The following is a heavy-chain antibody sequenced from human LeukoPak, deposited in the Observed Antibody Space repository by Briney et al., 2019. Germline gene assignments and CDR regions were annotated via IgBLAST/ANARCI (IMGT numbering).Heavy chain of an antibody. J-gene: IGHJ3*02. Sequence: TASETLSLTCTVSGGSISSSSYYWGWIRQPPGKGLEWIGSIYYSGGTYHNPSLKSRVTISVDTSKNQFSLKLSSVTAADTAVYYCARVRSGSYYAFDIWGQGTMVTVSS. CDR2: IYYSGGT. CDR1: GGSISSSSYY. V-gene: IGHV4-39*07. CDR3: ARVRSGSYYAFDI. D-gene: IGHD1-26*01.